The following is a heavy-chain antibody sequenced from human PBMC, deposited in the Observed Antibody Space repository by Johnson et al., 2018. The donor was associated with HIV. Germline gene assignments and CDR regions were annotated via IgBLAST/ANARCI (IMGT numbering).Heavy chain of an antibody. CDR3: ARVSDDYGGNPAAWGAFDV. CDR2: ISYDGSNK. CDR1: GFTFTSYT. V-gene: IGHV3-30*04. D-gene: IGHD4-23*01. J-gene: IGHJ3*01. Sequence: QVQLVESGGGVVQPGRSLRLSCAGSGFTFTSYTMHWVRQAPGKGLEWVALISYDGSNKYYADSVKGRFTISRDNSKNTLYLQMNSLRAEDTAVYYCARVSDDYGGNPAAWGAFDVWGQGTMVTVSS.